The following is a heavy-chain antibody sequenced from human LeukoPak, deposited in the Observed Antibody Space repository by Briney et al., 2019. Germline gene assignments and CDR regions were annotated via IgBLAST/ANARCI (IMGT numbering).Heavy chain of an antibody. J-gene: IGHJ5*02. CDR2: ISRNSRYI. CDR3: ARAGSGRSPDWFDP. Sequence: GGSLRLSCAASGFSFSTYSMNWVRQAPGKGLEWVSSISRNSRYIYYADSMRGRFTISRDNAKNSLYLQMNSLRAEDTAVYYCARAGSGRSPDWFDPWGQGTLVTVSS. CDR1: GFSFSTYS. D-gene: IGHD1-26*01. V-gene: IGHV3-21*06.